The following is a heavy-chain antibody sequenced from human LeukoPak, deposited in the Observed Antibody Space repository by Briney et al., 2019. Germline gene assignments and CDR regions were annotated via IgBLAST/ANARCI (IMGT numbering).Heavy chain of an antibody. D-gene: IGHD5-24*01. Sequence: GGSLRLSCAASGFTFSSYGMHWVRQAPGKGLEWVALIWSDDRNKYYADSVKGQFTISRDNAKNSLYLQMNILRAEDTAVYYCARGQFIDYWGQGTLVTVSS. J-gene: IGHJ4*02. V-gene: IGHV3-33*01. CDR2: IWSDDRNK. CDR1: GFTFSSYG. CDR3: ARGQFIDY.